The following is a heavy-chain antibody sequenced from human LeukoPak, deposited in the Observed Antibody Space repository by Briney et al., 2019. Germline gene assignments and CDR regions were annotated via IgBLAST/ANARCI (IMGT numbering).Heavy chain of an antibody. CDR3: ARISTYYYDSSGYYYPD. V-gene: IGHV1-8*01. D-gene: IGHD3-22*01. J-gene: IGHJ4*02. Sequence: ASVKVSCKASGYTFTSYDINWVRQATGQGLEWMGWMNPNSGNTGYAQKFQGRVTMTRNTSISTAYMELSSLRSEDTAVYYCARISTYYYDSSGYYYPDWGQGTLVTVSS. CDR1: GYTFTSYD. CDR2: MNPNSGNT.